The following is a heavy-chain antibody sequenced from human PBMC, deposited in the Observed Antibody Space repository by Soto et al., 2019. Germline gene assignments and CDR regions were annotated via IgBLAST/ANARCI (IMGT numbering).Heavy chain of an antibody. CDR2: IYYSGST. Sequence: KTSETLSLTCTVSGGSISSGDYYWSWIRQPPGKGLEWIGYIYYSGSTYYNPSLKSRVTISVDTSKNQFSLKLSSVTAADTAVYYCARRYYDFWSGYYRGLRMDVWGQGTRVTVSS. J-gene: IGHJ6*02. D-gene: IGHD3-3*01. CDR3: ARRYYDFWSGYYRGLRMDV. CDR1: GGSISSGDYY. V-gene: IGHV4-30-4*01.